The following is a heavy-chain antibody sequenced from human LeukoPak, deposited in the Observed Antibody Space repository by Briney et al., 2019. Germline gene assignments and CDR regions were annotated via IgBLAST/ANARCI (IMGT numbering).Heavy chain of an antibody. Sequence: SETLSLTCTVSGGSISSGGYYWSWIRQPPGKGLEWIGYIYHSGSTYYNPSLKSRVTISVDTSKNQFSLKLSSVTAADTAVYYCAREGWLQWEGDAFDIWGQGTMVTVSS. J-gene: IGHJ3*02. V-gene: IGHV4-30-2*01. CDR1: GGSISSGGYY. CDR3: AREGWLQWEGDAFDI. D-gene: IGHD5-24*01. CDR2: IYHSGST.